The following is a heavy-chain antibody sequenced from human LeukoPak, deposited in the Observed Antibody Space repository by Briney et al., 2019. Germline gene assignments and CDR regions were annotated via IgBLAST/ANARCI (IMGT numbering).Heavy chain of an antibody. D-gene: IGHD3-10*01. J-gene: IGHJ4*02. V-gene: IGHV3-21*01. CDR2: ISGDSTYI. CDR1: GFTFASYS. CDR3: ARVSGRLEGHCDLDY. Sequence: GGSLKLSCAASGFTFASYSINWVRQAPGQGLEWVSSISGDSTYIYNAGSVKGRFTISDDNAQASLFVQMISPRADDTAVYYCARVSGRLEGHCDLDYWGQGTLVIVSS.